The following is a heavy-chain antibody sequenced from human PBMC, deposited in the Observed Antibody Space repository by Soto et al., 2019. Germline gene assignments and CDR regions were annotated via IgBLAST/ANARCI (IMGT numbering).Heavy chain of an antibody. J-gene: IGHJ4*02. V-gene: IGHV3-30*03. CDR1: GFTFSSYG. CDR3: ATTVAGTMLPSFDN. D-gene: IGHD6-19*01. CDR2: ISYDGSNK. Sequence: QVQLVESGGGVVQPGRSLRLSCAASGFTFSSYGMHWVRQAPGKGLEWVAVISYDGSNKYYADSVKGRLTISRDNSKNTLYLQMNSLRAEDTAVYYCATTVAGTMLPSFDNCGQGTLVTVSS.